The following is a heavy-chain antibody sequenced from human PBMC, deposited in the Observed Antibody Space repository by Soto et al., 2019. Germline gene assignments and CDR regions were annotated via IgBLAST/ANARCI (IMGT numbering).Heavy chain of an antibody. CDR3: AKGRYDFWSPYYFDS. CDR2: ITWNSRVL. CDR1: GLNFDDFA. Sequence: GGSLRLSCVVTGLNFDDFAMHWVRQAPGKGLEWVSGITWNSRVLAYADSVKGRFTISRDNARNSLYLQMDSLRDEDTALYYCAKGRYDFWSPYYFDSWGQGTLVTVSS. J-gene: IGHJ4*02. D-gene: IGHD3-3*01. V-gene: IGHV3-9*01.